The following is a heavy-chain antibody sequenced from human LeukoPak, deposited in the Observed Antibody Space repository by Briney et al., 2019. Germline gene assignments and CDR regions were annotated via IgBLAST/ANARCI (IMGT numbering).Heavy chain of an antibody. CDR1: GFTFSSHA. V-gene: IGHV3-23*01. CDR2: IGGRGGST. Sequence: GGSLRLSCAASGFTFSSHAMAWVRQAPGKGLEWVSAIGGRGGSTYYADSVKGRFTISRDNSKNTVYLQMNSLRAEDTAVYYCARDPGVVAFHYFDFWGQGTLVTVFS. CDR3: ARDPGVVAFHYFDF. D-gene: IGHD3-3*01. J-gene: IGHJ4*02.